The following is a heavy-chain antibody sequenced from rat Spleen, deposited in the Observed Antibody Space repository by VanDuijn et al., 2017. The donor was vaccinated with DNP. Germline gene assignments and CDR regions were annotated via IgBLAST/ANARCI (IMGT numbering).Heavy chain of an antibody. CDR3: SNVGPYGGPDY. V-gene: IGHV5S23*01. J-gene: IGHJ2*01. CDR2: ISTGGDNT. D-gene: IGHD1-11*01. CDR1: GFPFSDYD. Sequence: EVQLVESGGDLIQPGRSLKLSCAASGFPFSDYDMAWVRQAPTKGLEWVASISTGGDNTYYPDSVKGRFTISRDNAENTVYLQMNSLRSEDTATYYCSNVGPYGGPDYWGQGVMVTVSS.